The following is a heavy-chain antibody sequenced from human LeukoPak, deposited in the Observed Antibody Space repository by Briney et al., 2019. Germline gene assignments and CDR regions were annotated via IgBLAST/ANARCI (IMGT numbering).Heavy chain of an antibody. D-gene: IGHD3-3*01. J-gene: IGHJ5*02. V-gene: IGHV3-7*01. CDR2: IKQDGSEK. Sequence: GGSLRLSCAASGFTFSSYWMSWVRQAPGKGLEWVANIKQDGSEKYYVDSVKGRFTISRVNAKNSLYLRMNSLRAEDTAVYYCARDVYDFWSGTGRWFDPWGQGTLVTVSS. CDR1: GFTFSSYW. CDR3: ARDVYDFWSGTGRWFDP.